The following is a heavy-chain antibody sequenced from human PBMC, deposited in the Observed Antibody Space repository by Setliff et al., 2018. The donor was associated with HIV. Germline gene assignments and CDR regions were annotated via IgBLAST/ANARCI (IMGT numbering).Heavy chain of an antibody. Sequence: PGGSLRLSCAASGFTFSSHTMSWVRQAPGKGLEWVSSLSGHTMTTYYAGSVKGRSTISRDNSKNTLYLQMNSLKTEDTAVYYCTTYPNANIRYWGRGTLVTVSS. J-gene: IGHJ4*02. D-gene: IGHD4-4*01. CDR1: GFTFSSHT. CDR2: LSGHTMTT. CDR3: TTYPNANIRY. V-gene: IGHV3-23*01.